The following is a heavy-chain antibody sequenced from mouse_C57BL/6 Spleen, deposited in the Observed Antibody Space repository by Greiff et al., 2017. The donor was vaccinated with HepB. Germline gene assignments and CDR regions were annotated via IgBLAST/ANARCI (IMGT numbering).Heavy chain of an antibody. Sequence: VQLQQSGAELVRPGTSVKVSCKASGYAFTNYLIEWVKQRPGQGLEWIGVINPGSGGTNYNEKFKGKATLTADKSSSTAYMQLSSLTSEDSAVYFCARSGDYYGSFAYWGQGTLVTVSA. CDR3: ARSGDYYGSFAY. J-gene: IGHJ3*01. V-gene: IGHV1-54*01. CDR2: INPGSGGT. CDR1: GYAFTNYL. D-gene: IGHD1-1*01.